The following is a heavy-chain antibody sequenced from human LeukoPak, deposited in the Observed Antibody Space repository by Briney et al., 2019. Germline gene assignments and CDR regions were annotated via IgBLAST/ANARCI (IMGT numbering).Heavy chain of an antibody. J-gene: IGHJ4*02. CDR2: IIPILGIA. V-gene: IGHV1-69*04. CDR1: GGTFSSYA. D-gene: IGHD2-2*01. CDR3: ARELVVVPAAMDFFDY. Sequence: ASVKVPCKASGGTFSSYAISWVRQAPGQGLEWMGRIIPILGIANYAQKFQGRVTITADKSTSTAYMELSSLRSEDTAVYYCARELVVVPAAMDFFDYWGQGTLVTVSS.